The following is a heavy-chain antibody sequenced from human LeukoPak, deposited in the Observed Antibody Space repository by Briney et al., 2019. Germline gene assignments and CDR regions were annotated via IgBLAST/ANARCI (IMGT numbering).Heavy chain of an antibody. CDR2: IYTSGST. V-gene: IGHV4-4*07. Sequence: SETLSLTCTVSGGSLSSYYWSWLRQPAGKGLEWIGRIYTSGSTNYNPSLKSRVTMSVDTSKNQFSLKLSSVTAADTAVYYCAREVRYFDWLATYDYWGQGTLVTVSS. D-gene: IGHD3-9*01. J-gene: IGHJ4*02. CDR1: GGSLSSYY. CDR3: AREVRYFDWLATYDY.